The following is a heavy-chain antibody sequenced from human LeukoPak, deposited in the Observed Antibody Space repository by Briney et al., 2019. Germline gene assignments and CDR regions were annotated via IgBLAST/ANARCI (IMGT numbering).Heavy chain of an antibody. J-gene: IGHJ4*02. Sequence: PGGSLRLSCAASGFTFTNAWMSWIRQAPGKGPEWVGRIKSKTDDETKDYAAPVKGRFTISRDDSKNTLYMEMNSLKTEDTAVYYCTTRTRYCGGDCYPFDYWGQGTLVTVSS. D-gene: IGHD2-21*02. CDR2: IKSKTDDETK. V-gene: IGHV3-15*01. CDR1: GFTFTNAW. CDR3: TTRTRYCGGDCYPFDY.